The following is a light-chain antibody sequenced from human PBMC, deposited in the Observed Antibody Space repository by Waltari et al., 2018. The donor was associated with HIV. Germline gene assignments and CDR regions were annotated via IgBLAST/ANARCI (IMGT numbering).Light chain of an antibody. Sequence: EIVLTQSQATLSLSPGERATLTRRASQSVSSYLTWYQQNPGQAPRLLIHDASNRATGVPARFSGSGSGTDFTLTISSLEPEDFAVYYCQQRSNWPPIFTFGPGTKVDIK. CDR2: DAS. J-gene: IGKJ3*01. V-gene: IGKV3-11*01. CDR1: QSVSSY. CDR3: QQRSNWPPIFT.